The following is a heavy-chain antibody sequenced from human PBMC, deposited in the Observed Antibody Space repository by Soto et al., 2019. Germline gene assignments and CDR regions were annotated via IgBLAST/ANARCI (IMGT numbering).Heavy chain of an antibody. D-gene: IGHD6-19*01. CDR1: GFTFSLYG. V-gene: IGHV3-30*18. Sequence: QVQLVESGGGVVQPGRSLRLSCAASGFTFSLYGIHWVRQAPGKGLEWLAVISHDGSTKYYADSVKGRFTVSRDNSKNSVYLQMNSLRGEDTAIYYCAKDFPSGSSRYDRFDPWGLGTSVIAS. J-gene: IGHJ5*02. CDR2: ISHDGSTK. CDR3: AKDFPSGSSRYDRFDP.